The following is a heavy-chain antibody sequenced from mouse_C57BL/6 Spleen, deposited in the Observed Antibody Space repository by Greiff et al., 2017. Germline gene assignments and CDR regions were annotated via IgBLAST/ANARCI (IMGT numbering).Heavy chain of an antibody. CDR3: ARTIDGYYPSDY. CDR2: INPSNGGT. Sequence: QVQLKQPGTELVKPGASVKLSCKASGYTFTSYGMPWVQQRPGQGLEWIGNINPSNGGTNYNEKFKSRVTLTVDKSSSTAYMQLSSLTSEDSAVYYCARTIDGYYPSDYWGQGTTLTVSS. V-gene: IGHV1-53*01. D-gene: IGHD2-3*01. J-gene: IGHJ2*01. CDR1: GYTFTSYG.